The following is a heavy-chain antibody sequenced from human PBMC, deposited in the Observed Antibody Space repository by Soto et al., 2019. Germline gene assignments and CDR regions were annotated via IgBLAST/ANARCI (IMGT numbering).Heavy chain of an antibody. CDR1: GGTFSSYA. Sequence: SVKVSCKASGGTFSSYAISWVRQAPGQGLEWMGGIIPIFGTANYAQKFQGRVTITADESTSTAYMELSSLRSEDTAVYYCAREWGYYYDSSGYYLLGSFDICGQGTMVTVSS. J-gene: IGHJ3*02. CDR2: IIPIFGTA. D-gene: IGHD3-22*01. CDR3: AREWGYYYDSSGYYLLGSFDI. V-gene: IGHV1-69*13.